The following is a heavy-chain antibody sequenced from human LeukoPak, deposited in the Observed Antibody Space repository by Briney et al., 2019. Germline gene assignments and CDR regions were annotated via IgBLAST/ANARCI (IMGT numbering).Heavy chain of an antibody. V-gene: IGHV4-61*01. Sequence: SETLSITCTVSGGSVSSNNYYWSWIRQPPGKGLECIGYIFNSGSTNYNPSLKSRVTISVDTSKNQFSLKLSSVTAADTAVYYCASGPTILKYYFDCWGQGILVTVSS. CDR2: IFNSGST. D-gene: IGHD5-24*01. J-gene: IGHJ4*02. CDR3: ASGPTILKYYFDC. CDR1: GGSVSSNNYY.